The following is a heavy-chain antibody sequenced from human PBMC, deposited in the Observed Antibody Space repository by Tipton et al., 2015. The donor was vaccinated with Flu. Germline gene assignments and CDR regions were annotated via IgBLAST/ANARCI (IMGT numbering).Heavy chain of an antibody. CDR3: ARAVGGSGSY. CDR1: GFTFSDYW. CDR2: IKQDESEK. V-gene: IGHV3-7*01. Sequence: SLRLSCAASGFTFSDYWMSWVRQAPGKGLQWVANIKQDESEKYYVDSVKGRFTISRDNAKNSLYLQMNSLRGDDSAVYYCARAVGGSGSYWGQGTLVTVSS. J-gene: IGHJ4*02. D-gene: IGHD3-10*01.